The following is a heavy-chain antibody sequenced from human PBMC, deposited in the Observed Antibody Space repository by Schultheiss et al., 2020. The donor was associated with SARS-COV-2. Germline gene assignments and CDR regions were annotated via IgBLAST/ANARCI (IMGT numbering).Heavy chain of an antibody. CDR1: GFTFSSYG. V-gene: IGHV3-33*06. CDR3: AQDRGAPAY. Sequence: GGSLRLSCAASGFTFSSYGMHWVRQAPGKGLEWVAVIWYDGSNKYYADSVKGRFTISRDNSMNTLFLQMDRLRVEDTAVYFCAQDRGAPAYWGQGTLVTVSS. J-gene: IGHJ4*02. CDR2: IWYDGSNK.